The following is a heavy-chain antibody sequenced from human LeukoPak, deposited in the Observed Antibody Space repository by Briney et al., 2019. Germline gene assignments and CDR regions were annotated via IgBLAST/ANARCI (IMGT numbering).Heavy chain of an antibody. CDR1: GFTFSSYA. D-gene: IGHD3-10*01. CDR2: ISYDGTKK. Sequence: GGSLRLSCAASGFTFSSYAMHWVRQAPGKGLEWVAVISYDGTKKYYADSVKGRFTFSRDNSKNTLYLQMNSLRAEDTAVYYCAKDPHGSGSYPALYFDYWGQGTLVTVSS. V-gene: IGHV3-30*04. CDR3: AKDPHGSGSYPALYFDY. J-gene: IGHJ4*02.